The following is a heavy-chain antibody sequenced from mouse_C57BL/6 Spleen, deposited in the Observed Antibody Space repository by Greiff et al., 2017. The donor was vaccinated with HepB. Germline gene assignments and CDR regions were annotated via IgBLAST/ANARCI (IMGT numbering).Heavy chain of an antibody. CDR2: INPSSGYT. D-gene: IGHD2-3*01. Sequence: ESGAELARPGASVKMSCKASGYTFTSYTMHWVKQRPGQGLEWIGYINPSSGYTKYNQKFKDKATLTADKSSSTAYMQLSSLTSEDSAVYYCARSPYDGYYYFDYWGQGTTLTVSS. CDR1: GYTFTSYT. V-gene: IGHV1-4*01. J-gene: IGHJ2*01. CDR3: ARSPYDGYYYFDY.